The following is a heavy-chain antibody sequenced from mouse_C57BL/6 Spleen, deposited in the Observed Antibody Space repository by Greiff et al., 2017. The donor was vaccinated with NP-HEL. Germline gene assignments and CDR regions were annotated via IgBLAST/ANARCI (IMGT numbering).Heavy chain of an antibody. Sequence: QVQLQHPGAELVKPGASVKLSCKASGYTFTSYWMHWVKQRPGQGLEWIGMIHPNSGSTNYNEKFKSKATLTVDKSSSTAYMQLSSLTSEDSAVYYCARSYYSNYAFAYWGQGTLVTVSA. CDR1: GYTFTSYW. CDR2: IHPNSGST. CDR3: ARSYYSNYAFAY. J-gene: IGHJ3*01. V-gene: IGHV1-64*01. D-gene: IGHD2-5*01.